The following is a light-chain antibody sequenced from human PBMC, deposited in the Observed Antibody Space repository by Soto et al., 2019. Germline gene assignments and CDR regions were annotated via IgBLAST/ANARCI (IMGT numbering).Light chain of an antibody. CDR2: DAS. Sequence: EIVLTQSTATLSLSPGERAALSCRASQSVSSHLAWYQQKPGQAPRLLIYDASNRATSIPARFSGSGSGTDFTLIISSLEPEDLAVYYCQQRSNWPLTFGGGTKVEIK. V-gene: IGKV3-11*01. CDR3: QQRSNWPLT. CDR1: QSVSSH. J-gene: IGKJ4*01.